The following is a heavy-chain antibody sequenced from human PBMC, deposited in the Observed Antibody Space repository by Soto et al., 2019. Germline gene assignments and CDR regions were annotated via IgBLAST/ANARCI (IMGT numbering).Heavy chain of an antibody. CDR1: GYTLTYRY. D-gene: IGHD6-13*01. V-gene: IGHV1-45*02. J-gene: IGHJ3*02. CDR2: ITPFNGNT. CDR3: ARSSGIAAPLGYGAFDI. Sequence: GASVKVSCKASGYTLTYRYLHWVRQAPGQALEWMGWITPFNGNTNYAQKFQDRVTITRDRSMSTAYMELSSLRSEDTAMYYCARSSGIAAPLGYGAFDIWGQGTMVTVSS.